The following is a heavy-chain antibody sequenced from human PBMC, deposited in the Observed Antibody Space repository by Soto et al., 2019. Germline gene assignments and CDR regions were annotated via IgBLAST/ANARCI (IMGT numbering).Heavy chain of an antibody. V-gene: IGHV4-39*01. CDR3: ASPLLWFGELPSY. Sequence: SETLSLTCTVSGGSISSSSYYWGWIRQPPGKGLEWIGSIYYSGSTYYNPSLKSRVTISVDTSKNQFSLKLSSVTAADTAVYYCASPLLWFGELPSYWGQGTLVTVSS. CDR1: GGSISSSSYY. CDR2: IYYSGST. D-gene: IGHD3-10*01. J-gene: IGHJ4*02.